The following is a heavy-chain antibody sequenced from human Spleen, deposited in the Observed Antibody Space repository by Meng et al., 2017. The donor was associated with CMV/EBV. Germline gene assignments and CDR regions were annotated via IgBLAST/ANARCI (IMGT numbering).Heavy chain of an antibody. CDR2: INPNSGDT. Sequence: ASVKVSCKASGYTFTGYYMHWVRQAPGQGLEWMGWINPNSGDTSYAQKFQGRVTISVDTPKNQISLNLNSVTAADTAVYYCARGMGSMFRGLISRMRFDPWGQGTLVTVSS. CDR3: ARGMGSMFRGLISRMRFDP. J-gene: IGHJ5*02. V-gene: IGHV1-2*02. D-gene: IGHD3-10*01. CDR1: GYTFTGYY.